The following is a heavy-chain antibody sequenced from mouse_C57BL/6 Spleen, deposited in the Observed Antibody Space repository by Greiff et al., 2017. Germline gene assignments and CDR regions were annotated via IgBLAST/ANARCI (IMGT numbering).Heavy chain of an antibody. Sequence: EVQRVESGPGLVKPSQSLSLTCSVTGYSITSGYYWNWIRQFPGNKLEWMGYISYDGSNNYNPSLKNRISITRDTSKNQFFLKLNSVTTEDTATYYCARSPYDYDGFAYWGQGTLVTVSA. CDR3: ARSPYDYDGFAY. CDR1: GYSITSGYY. V-gene: IGHV3-6*01. J-gene: IGHJ3*01. D-gene: IGHD2-4*01. CDR2: ISYDGSN.